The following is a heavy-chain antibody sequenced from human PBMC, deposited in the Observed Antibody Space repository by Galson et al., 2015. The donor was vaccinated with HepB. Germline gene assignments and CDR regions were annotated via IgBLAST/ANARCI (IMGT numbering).Heavy chain of an antibody. Sequence: SLTCTVSGGSISSSSYYWGWIRQPPGKGLEWIGSIYYSGSTYYNPSLKSRVTISVDTSKNQFSLKLSSVTAADTAVYYCARHRSPWIQLWPPRWVFDYWGQGTLVTVSS. CDR2: IYYSGST. D-gene: IGHD5-18*01. CDR3: ARHRSPWIQLWPPRWVFDY. V-gene: IGHV4-39*01. CDR1: GGSISSSSYY. J-gene: IGHJ4*02.